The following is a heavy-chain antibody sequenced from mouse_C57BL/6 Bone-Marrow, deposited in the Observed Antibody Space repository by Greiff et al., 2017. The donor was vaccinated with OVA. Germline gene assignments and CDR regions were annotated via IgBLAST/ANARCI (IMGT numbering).Heavy chain of an antibody. J-gene: IGHJ4*01. D-gene: IGHD3-3*01. CDR2: IYPGSGNT. Sequence: VQLQESGAELVRPGASVKLSCKASGYTFTDYYINWVKQRPGQGLEWIARIYPGSGNTYYNEKFKGKATLTAEKSSSTAYMQLSSLTSEDSAVYFCARRDGYAMDYWGQGTSVTVSS. CDR1: GYTFTDYY. CDR3: ARRDGYAMDY. V-gene: IGHV1-76*01.